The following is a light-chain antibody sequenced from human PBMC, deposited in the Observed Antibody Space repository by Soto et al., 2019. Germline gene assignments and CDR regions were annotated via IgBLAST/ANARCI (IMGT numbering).Light chain of an antibody. CDR2: DVS. CDR1: NSDVGDYNY. J-gene: IGLJ2*01. V-gene: IGLV2-11*01. CDR3: CSYTGRYIWL. Sequence: QSVLTQPRSVSGSPGQSVTISCTGTNSDVGDYNYVSWYQQHPGKAPRLLIYDVSKRPSGVPDRFSGSKSGNTASLTISGLQGEDEADYFCCSYTGRYIWLFGGGTQLTVL.